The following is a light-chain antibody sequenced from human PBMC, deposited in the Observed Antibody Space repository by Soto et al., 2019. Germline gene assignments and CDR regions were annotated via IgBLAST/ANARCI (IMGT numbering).Light chain of an antibody. CDR3: QQRNNWPPYT. J-gene: IGKJ2*01. CDR2: DAS. CDR1: QSVSSY. V-gene: IGKV3-11*01. Sequence: EIVLTQSPATLSLSPGERATLSCRASQSVSSYVTWYQQKPGQAPRLLIYDASNRATGVPARFVGSGSGTDFTLTISSLEPEDFAVYYCQQRNNWPPYTFGQGTKLEI.